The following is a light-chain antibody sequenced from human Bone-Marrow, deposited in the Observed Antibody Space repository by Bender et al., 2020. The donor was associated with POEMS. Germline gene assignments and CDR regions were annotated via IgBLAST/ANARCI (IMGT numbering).Light chain of an antibody. CDR2: EVS. Sequence: QSALTQPASVSGSPGQSITISCTGASSDVGAYNLVSWYQQHPGKAPKLMIYEVSKRPSGVSNRFSGSQSGNTASLTISGLQAEDEADYYCCSYAVSSSYVFGTGTKVTVL. J-gene: IGLJ1*01. CDR3: CSYAVSSSYV. CDR1: SSDVGAYNL. V-gene: IGLV2-23*02.